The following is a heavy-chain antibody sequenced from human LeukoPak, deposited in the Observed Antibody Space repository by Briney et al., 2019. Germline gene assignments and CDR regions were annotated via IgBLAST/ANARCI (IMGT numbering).Heavy chain of an antibody. Sequence: GGSLRLSCAASGFTFSTYYMNWVRQAPGKGLEWVSFITGSSSYIYYTDSVKGRFTISRDNAKNSLFLQMNSLRDEDTAVYYCAKGSLRFLEWLLYLVGFDYWGQGTLVTVSS. CDR3: AKGSLRFLEWLLYLVGFDY. J-gene: IGHJ4*02. D-gene: IGHD3-3*01. CDR1: GFTFSTYY. V-gene: IGHV3-21*01. CDR2: ITGSSSYI.